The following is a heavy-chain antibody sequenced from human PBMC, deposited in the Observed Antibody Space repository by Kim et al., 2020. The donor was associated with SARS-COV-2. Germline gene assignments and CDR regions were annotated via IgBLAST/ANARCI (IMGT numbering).Heavy chain of an antibody. CDR3: ASGDSSGYYLPLGFDY. CDR2: IYPGDSDT. CDR1: GYSFTSYW. J-gene: IGHJ4*02. V-gene: IGHV5-51*01. D-gene: IGHD3-22*01. Sequence: GESLKISCKGSGYSFTSYWIGWVRQMPGKGLEWMGIIYPGDSDTRYSPSFQGQVTISADKSISTAYLQWSSLKASDTAMYYCASGDSSGYYLPLGFDYWGQGTLVTVSS.